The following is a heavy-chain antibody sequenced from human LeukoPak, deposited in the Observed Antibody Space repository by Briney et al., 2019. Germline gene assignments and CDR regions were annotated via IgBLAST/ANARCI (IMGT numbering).Heavy chain of an antibody. J-gene: IGHJ4*02. CDR2: IYTTGST. CDR1: GGSISSGSYY. D-gene: IGHD1-1*01. CDR3: AREDPTTDFDS. V-gene: IGHV4-61*02. Sequence: SETLSLTCTVSGGSISSGSYYWSWIRQPAGKGLEWIGRIYTTGSTDYNPSLKTRVIISVDRSKNQFSLSLSSVTAADTAVYYCAREDPTTDFDSWGQGTLVTVSS.